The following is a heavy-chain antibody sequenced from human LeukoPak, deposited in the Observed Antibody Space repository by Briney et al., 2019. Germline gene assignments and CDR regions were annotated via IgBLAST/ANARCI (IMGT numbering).Heavy chain of an antibody. CDR1: GFTFGPYT. V-gene: IGHV3-48*04. CDR2: MSSSSDTI. Sequence: GGSLRLSFAASGFTFGPYTMNWVRQAPGKGLEWVSYMSSSSDTIYYADSVKGRFTISRDNAKNSLYLQMNSLRAEDTAVYYCARERSYGYSSSWYYGYWGQGTLVTVSS. J-gene: IGHJ4*02. D-gene: IGHD6-13*01. CDR3: ARERSYGYSSSWYYGY.